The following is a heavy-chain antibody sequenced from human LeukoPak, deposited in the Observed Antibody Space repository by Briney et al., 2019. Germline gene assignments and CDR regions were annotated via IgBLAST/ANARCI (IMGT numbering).Heavy chain of an antibody. J-gene: IGHJ4*02. CDR1: GYTFTNYG. CDR3: ARDLDQYSGRFGGFGHDF. Sequence: GASVKVSCKASGYTFTNYGINWVRQAPGQGLEWMGWISAYNGNTNYAQKLQGRVTMTTDTSTSTACMELRSLRSDDMAVYYCARDLDQYSGRFGGFGHDFWGQGTLVTVSS. CDR2: ISAYNGNT. V-gene: IGHV1-18*03. D-gene: IGHD1-26*01.